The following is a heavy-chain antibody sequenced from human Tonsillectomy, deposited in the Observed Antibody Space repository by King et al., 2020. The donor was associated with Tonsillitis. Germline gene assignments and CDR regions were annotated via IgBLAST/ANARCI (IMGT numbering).Heavy chain of an antibody. Sequence: VQLQESGPGLVKPSETPSLTCTVSGGSISNYYWSWIRQPPGKGLEWIGYIYYSGSTNYNPSLKSRVTISLDTSKNQFSLKLSSVTAADTAVYYCARGGTDSSGWYHYSYFDRWGRGTLVTVSS. J-gene: IGHJ2*01. CDR2: IYYSGST. V-gene: IGHV4-59*01. CDR3: ARGGTDSSGWYHYSYFDR. CDR1: GGSISNYY. D-gene: IGHD6-19*01.